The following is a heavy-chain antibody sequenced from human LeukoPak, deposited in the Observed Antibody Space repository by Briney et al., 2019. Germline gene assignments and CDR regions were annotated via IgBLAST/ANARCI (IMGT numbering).Heavy chain of an antibody. CDR2: IIPILGIA. CDR1: GGTFSSYA. J-gene: IGHJ5*02. Sequence: SVKVSCKASGGTFSSYAVSWVRQAPGQGLEWMGRIIPILGIANYAQKFQGRVTITADKSTSTAYMELSSLRSEDTAVYYCARDRGHNWNAPGDWFDPWGQGTLVTVSS. CDR3: ARDRGHNWNAPGDWFDP. D-gene: IGHD1-20*01. V-gene: IGHV1-69*04.